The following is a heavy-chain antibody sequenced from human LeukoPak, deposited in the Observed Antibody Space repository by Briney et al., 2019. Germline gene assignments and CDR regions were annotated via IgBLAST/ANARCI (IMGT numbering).Heavy chain of an antibody. CDR3: ARDKSPYIMDV. CDR1: GYTFTRYG. CDR2: ISADNTNT. J-gene: IGHJ6*02. V-gene: IGHV1-18*01. D-gene: IGHD3-16*01. Sequence: ASVKVACKASGYTFTRYGISWVRQAPGQVLGWMGWISADNTNTNFAQKFQDRVIMTTDTSTSTAYMEMRSLRSDDTAIYYCARDKSPYIMDVWGQGTTVTVSS.